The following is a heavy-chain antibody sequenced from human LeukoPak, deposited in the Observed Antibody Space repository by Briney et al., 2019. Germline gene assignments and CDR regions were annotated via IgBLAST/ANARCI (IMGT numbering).Heavy chain of an antibody. J-gene: IGHJ4*02. Sequence: GGSPRLSCAASGFTFSSYAMSWVRQAPGKGLEWVSAISGSGGSTYYADSVKGRFTISRDNSKNTLYLQMNSLRAEDTAVYYCAKASYCSGGSCYLVDYWGQGTLVTVSS. CDR2: ISGSGGST. CDR3: AKASYCSGGSCYLVDY. V-gene: IGHV3-23*01. D-gene: IGHD2-15*01. CDR1: GFTFSSYA.